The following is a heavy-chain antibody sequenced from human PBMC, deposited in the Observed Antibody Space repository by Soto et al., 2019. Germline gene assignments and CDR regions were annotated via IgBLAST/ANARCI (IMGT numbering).Heavy chain of an antibody. J-gene: IGHJ6*02. CDR3: ARDPPATRHGMDV. Sequence: GGSLRLSCAASGFTLSSNYMSWVRQAPGKGLEWVSVIYSGGSTYDADSVRGRFTISRDNSKNTLYLQMKSLRAEDTAVYYCARDPPATRHGMDVWGQGTTVTVSS. CDR1: GFTLSSNY. V-gene: IGHV3-53*01. CDR2: IYSGGST.